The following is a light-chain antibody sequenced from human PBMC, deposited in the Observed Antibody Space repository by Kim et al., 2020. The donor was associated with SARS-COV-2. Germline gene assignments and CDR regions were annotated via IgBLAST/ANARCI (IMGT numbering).Light chain of an antibody. V-gene: IGKV1-17*01. CDR2: SAS. J-gene: IGKJ1*01. Sequence: ASVGERVTSTCRASQGIRNELGWYQEKPGTTPKRLIYSASSLQSGVPSRFSGSGSGSEFTLTISSLQPEDFATYYCLQFHSFPWTFGQGTMVDIK. CDR1: QGIRNE. CDR3: LQFHSFPWT.